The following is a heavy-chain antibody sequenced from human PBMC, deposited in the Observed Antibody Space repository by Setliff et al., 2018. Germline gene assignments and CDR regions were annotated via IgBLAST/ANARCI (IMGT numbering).Heavy chain of an antibody. V-gene: IGHV1-46*01. CDR1: GYTLTSYY. CDR3: ANGNWFDP. Sequence: GASVKVSCKASGYTLTSYYVHWVRQAPGQGLAWMGMINPSGGSTIYARKFQGRVTMTRDTYTSTGYKELSRLRSEVTAGYYCANGNWFDPWGQGTLVTVSS. CDR2: INPSGGST. J-gene: IGHJ5*02.